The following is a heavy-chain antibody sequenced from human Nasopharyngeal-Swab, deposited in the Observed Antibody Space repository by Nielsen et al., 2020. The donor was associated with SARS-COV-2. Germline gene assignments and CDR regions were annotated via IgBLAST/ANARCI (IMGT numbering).Heavy chain of an antibody. CDR2: IYTSGST. Sequence: SETLSLTCTVSGGSISSGSSYWSWIRQPAGKGLEWIGRIYTSGSTNYNPSLKSRVTISVDTSKNQFSLKLSSVTAADTAVYYCARGAYGEPFDLWGRGTLVTVSS. V-gene: IGHV4-61*02. J-gene: IGHJ2*01. D-gene: IGHD4-17*01. CDR1: GGSISSGSSY. CDR3: ARGAYGEPFDL.